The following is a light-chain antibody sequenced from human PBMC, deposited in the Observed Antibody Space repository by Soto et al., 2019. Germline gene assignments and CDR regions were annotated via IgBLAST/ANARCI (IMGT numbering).Light chain of an antibody. V-gene: IGKV1-5*01. CDR3: QHYNIYPWT. J-gene: IGKJ1*01. CDR2: HAS. CDR1: QTINNW. Sequence: DIQVTQSPSTLSASIGDRVTITCRASQTINNWLAWYQQKPGKAPNLLIYHASNLETGVPSRFSGSAFGTDFTPTTSPLQPDFFATYHPQHYNIYPWTSGKGTKVNIQ.